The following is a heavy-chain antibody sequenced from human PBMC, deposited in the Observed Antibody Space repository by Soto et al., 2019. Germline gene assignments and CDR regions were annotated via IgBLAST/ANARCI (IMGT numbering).Heavy chain of an antibody. CDR1: GFNLSSYS. Sequence: PGGSMRLPCSASGFNLSSYSMTWVCQAPGTGVERVSGSSYGGVNTWYADFVKCRFNNARDNSKNTLFLQMNSLRGEDTAVYFCSKWSGFGDAWGQAILVTV. D-gene: IGHD3-10*01. V-gene: IGHV3-23*01. J-gene: IGHJ5*02. CDR2: SSYGGVNT. CDR3: SKWSGFGDA.